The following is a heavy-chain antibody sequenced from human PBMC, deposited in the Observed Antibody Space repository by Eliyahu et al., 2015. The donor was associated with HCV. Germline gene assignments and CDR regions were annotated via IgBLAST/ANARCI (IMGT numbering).Heavy chain of an antibody. CDR1: GGTFSNYA. CDR2: ILPMLGAP. CDR3: ARESEDYSDRSSDKSPNYALDV. J-gene: IGHJ6*02. Sequence: QVQLVQSGAEVKKPGSSVKVSCRPSGGTFSNYAINWVRQAPGQGLEWMGGILPMLGAPNYAQKFLGRVTMTADGSTTTVYMEIRSLRSEDTAVYYCARESEDYSDRSSDKSPNYALDVWGQGTTVTVSS. D-gene: IGHD3-22*01. V-gene: IGHV1-69*01.